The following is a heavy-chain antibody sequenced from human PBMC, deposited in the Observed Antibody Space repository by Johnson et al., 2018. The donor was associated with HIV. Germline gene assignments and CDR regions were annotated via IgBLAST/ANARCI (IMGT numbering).Heavy chain of an antibody. CDR2: ISYDGSNK. Sequence: QVQLVESGGGVVQPGRSLRLSCAASGFTFSSYAMHWVRQAPGKGLEWVAVISYDGSNKYYADSVKVRFTISRDNSKNTLYLQMNSLRAEDTAVYYCARAGGSDAFDIWGQGTMVTVSS. CDR1: GFTFSSYA. J-gene: IGHJ3*02. V-gene: IGHV3-30-3*01. CDR3: ARAGGSDAFDI.